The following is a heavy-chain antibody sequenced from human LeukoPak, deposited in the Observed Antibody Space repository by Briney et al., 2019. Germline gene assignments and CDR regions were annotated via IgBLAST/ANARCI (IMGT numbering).Heavy chain of an antibody. Sequence: GASVKVSCKASGYTVTHYAMNWVRQAPGQGLEWMGWINTNTGNSTYAQGFTGRFVFSLDTSVSTAYLQISSLEAEDTAIYYYARLYGAFDYWGQGTLVTVSS. V-gene: IGHV7-4-1*02. CDR1: GYTVTHYA. CDR2: INTNTGNS. D-gene: IGHD1-26*01. J-gene: IGHJ4*02. CDR3: ARLYGAFDY.